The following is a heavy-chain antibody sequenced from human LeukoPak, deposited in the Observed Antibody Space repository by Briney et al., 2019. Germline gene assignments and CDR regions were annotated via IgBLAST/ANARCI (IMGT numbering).Heavy chain of an antibody. J-gene: IGHJ6*03. CDR2: MNPNSGNT. D-gene: IGHD3-16*01. Sequence: GASVKVSCKASGYTFTSYDINWVRQATGQGLEWMGWMNPNSGNTGYAQKFQGRVTITRNTSISTAYMELSSLRSEDTAVYYCARGIRSVGETYYYYYYMDVWGKGTTVTVSS. V-gene: IGHV1-8*03. CDR1: GYTFTSYD. CDR3: ARGIRSVGETYYYYYYMDV.